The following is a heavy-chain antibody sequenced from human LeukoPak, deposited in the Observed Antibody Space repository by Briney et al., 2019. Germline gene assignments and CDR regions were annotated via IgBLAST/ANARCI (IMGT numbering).Heavy chain of an antibody. CDR1: GGSFSGYY. Sequence: SETLSLTCAVYGGSFSGYYWSWIRQPPGKGLEWNGEINHSGSTNYNPSLKSRVTISVDTSKNQFSLKLSSVTAADTAVYYCARFTNYGSGSYQVVGFDYWGQGTLVTVSS. CDR3: ARFTNYGSGSYQVVGFDY. J-gene: IGHJ4*02. D-gene: IGHD3-10*01. V-gene: IGHV4-34*01. CDR2: INHSGST.